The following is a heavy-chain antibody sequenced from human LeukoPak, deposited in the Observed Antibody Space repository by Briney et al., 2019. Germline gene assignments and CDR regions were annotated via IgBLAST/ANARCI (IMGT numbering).Heavy chain of an antibody. D-gene: IGHD3-3*01. CDR1: GYTFTSYG. Sequence: ASVKVSCKASGYTFTSYGISWVRQATGQGLEWMGWMNPNSGNTGYAQKFQGRVTMTRNTSISTAYMELSSLRSEDTAVYYCARGRSGTYDFWSGYCVYYFDYWGQGTLVTVSS. J-gene: IGHJ4*02. CDR2: MNPNSGNT. CDR3: ARGRSGTYDFWSGYCVYYFDY. V-gene: IGHV1-8*02.